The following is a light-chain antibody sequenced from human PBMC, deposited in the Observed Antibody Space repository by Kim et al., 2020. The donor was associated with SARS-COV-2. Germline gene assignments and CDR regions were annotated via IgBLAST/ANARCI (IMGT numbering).Light chain of an antibody. CDR2: GKN. J-gene: IGLJ2*01. V-gene: IGLV3-19*01. CDR1: SLRSYY. CDR3: NSRDSNDNVV. Sequence: VALGQTVRITCQGASLRSYYATWYQQKPGQAPILVIYGKNNRPSGIPDRFSGSSAGNTASLTITGTQAGDEADYYCNSRDSNDNVVFGGGTQLTVL.